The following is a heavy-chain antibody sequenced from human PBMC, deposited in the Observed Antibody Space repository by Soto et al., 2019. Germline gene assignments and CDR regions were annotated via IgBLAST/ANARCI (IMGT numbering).Heavy chain of an antibody. J-gene: IGHJ6*02. CDR2: ISSSGSTI. CDR1: GFTFSSYE. D-gene: IGHD6-13*01. Sequence: PGGSLRLSCAASGFTFSSYEMNWVRQAPGKGLEWVSYISSSGSTIYYADSVKGRFTISRDNAKNSLYLQMNSLRAEDTAVYYCARDMRQQLVQGYYYYYGMDLWGQGTTVTVSS. V-gene: IGHV3-48*03. CDR3: ARDMRQQLVQGYYYYYGMDL.